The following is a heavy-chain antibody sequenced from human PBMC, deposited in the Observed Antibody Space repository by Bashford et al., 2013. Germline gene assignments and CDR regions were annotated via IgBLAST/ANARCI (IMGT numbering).Heavy chain of an antibody. V-gene: IGHV1-69*06. J-gene: IGHJ6*02. Sequence: SVKVSCKASGGTFSSYAISWXRQAPGQGLEWMGGIIPIFGTANYAQKFQGRVTITADKSTSTAYMELSSLRSEDTAVYYCARPGAAPYDFWSGYLTYYYYGMDVWGQGTTVTVSS. CDR3: ARPGAAPYDFWSGYLTYYYYGMDV. D-gene: IGHD3-3*01. CDR2: IIPIFGTA. CDR1: GGTFSSYA.